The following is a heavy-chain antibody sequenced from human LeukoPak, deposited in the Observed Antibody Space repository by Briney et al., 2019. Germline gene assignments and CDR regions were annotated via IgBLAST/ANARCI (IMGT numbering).Heavy chain of an antibody. CDR2: ISSSSSYI. CDR3: ARSPGGGDCANYYYYYGMDV. Sequence: GGSLRLSCAASGFTFSSYSMNWDRQAPGKGLEWVSSISSSSSYIYYADSVKGRFTISRDNAKNSLYLQMNSLRAEDTAVYYCARSPGGGDCANYYYYYGMDVWGQGTTVTVSS. V-gene: IGHV3-21*01. D-gene: IGHD2-21*02. CDR1: GFTFSSYS. J-gene: IGHJ6*02.